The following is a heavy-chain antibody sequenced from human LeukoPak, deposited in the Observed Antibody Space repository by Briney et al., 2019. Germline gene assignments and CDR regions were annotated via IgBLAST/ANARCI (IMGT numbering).Heavy chain of an antibody. D-gene: IGHD2-8*01. J-gene: IGHJ4*02. CDR3: ARGGGTPMVPKY. CDR1: GGSLSGYY. CDR2: INHSGRT. V-gene: IGHV4-34*01. Sequence: SETLSLTCAVYGGSLSGYYWSWVRQPPGKGLEWIGEINHSGRTNYNPSLKSRVAILVDTSKNQFSLNLNSVTAADTAVYYCARGGGTPMVPKYWGQGNLVTVSS.